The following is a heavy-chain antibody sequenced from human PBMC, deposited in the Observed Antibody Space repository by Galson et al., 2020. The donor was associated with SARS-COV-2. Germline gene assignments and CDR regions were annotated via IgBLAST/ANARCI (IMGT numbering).Heavy chain of an antibody. CDR2: FDPEDGET. CDR1: GYTLTEFS. CDR3: ATAPVVVREDWFDP. Sequence: ASVKVSCKVSGYTLTEFSMHWVRQAPGKGLEWMGGFDPEDGETIYAQKFQGRVTMTEDTSTDTAYMELSSLRSEDTAVYYCATAPVVVREDWFDPWGQGTLVTVSS. J-gene: IGHJ5*02. D-gene: IGHD2-2*01. V-gene: IGHV1-24*01.